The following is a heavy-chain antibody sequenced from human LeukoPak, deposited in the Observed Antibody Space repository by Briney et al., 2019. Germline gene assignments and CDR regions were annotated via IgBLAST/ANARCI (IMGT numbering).Heavy chain of an antibody. D-gene: IGHD3-3*01. J-gene: IGHJ3*01. Sequence: ASVKVSCKVSEYTLTGLSVHWVRLAPGKGLEWMGGFDPEDVDTIYAQKFEGRVTMTEDTSTDTAYLELSSLRSEDTAVYYCATILLSKKRYYDFWTSAFDVWGQGTLVTVSS. CDR2: FDPEDVDT. CDR1: EYTLTGLS. V-gene: IGHV1-24*01. CDR3: ATILLSKKRYYDFWTSAFDV.